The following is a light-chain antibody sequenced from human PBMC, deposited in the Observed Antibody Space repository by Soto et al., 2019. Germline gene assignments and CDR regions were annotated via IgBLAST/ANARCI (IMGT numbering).Light chain of an antibody. V-gene: IGKV3-11*01. CDR3: QQRSNWPKT. J-gene: IGKJ1*01. CDR2: DAS. Sequence: DIVLTHSQVTLSVSPWESPTLSCRASQSVSSYLAWYQQKPGQAPRLLIYDASNRATGIPARFSGSGSGTDFTLTISSLEPEDFAVYYCQQRSNWPKTFGQGTKVDIK. CDR1: QSVSSY.